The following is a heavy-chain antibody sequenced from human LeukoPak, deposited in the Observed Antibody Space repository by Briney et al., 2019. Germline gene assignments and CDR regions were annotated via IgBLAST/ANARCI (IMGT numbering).Heavy chain of an antibody. CDR3: AKGGYDILTGYPYFDY. D-gene: IGHD3-9*01. Sequence: GGSLRLSCAASGFTFSSYAMSWVRQAPGKGLEWVSAISGSGGNTYYADSVKGRFTISRDNSKNTLYLQMNSLRAEDTAVYYCAKGGYDILTGYPYFDYWGQGTLVTVSS. J-gene: IGHJ4*02. CDR2: ISGSGGNT. CDR1: GFTFSSYA. V-gene: IGHV3-23*01.